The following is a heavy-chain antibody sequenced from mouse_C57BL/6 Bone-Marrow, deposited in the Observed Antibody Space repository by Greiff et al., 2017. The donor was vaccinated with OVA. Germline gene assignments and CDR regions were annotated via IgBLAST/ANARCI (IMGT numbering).Heavy chain of an antibody. J-gene: IGHJ3*01. CDR1: GYTFTDYY. Sequence: EVKLVESGPVLVKPGASVKMSCKASGYTFTDYYMNWVKQSHGKSLEWIGVINPYNGGTSYNQKFKGKATLTVDKSSSTAYMELNSLTSEDSAVYYCARELLFAYWGQGTLVTVSA. CDR3: ARELLFAY. V-gene: IGHV1-19*01. CDR2: INPYNGGT.